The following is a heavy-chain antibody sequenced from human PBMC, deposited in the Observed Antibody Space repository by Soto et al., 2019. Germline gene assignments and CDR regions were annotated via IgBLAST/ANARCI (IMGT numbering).Heavy chain of an antibody. D-gene: IGHD4-17*01. CDR2: IYYSGST. Sequence: LSLTCTVSGGSSSSYYCSWIRQAPWKGLEWIGYIYYSGSTNYNPSLKSRVTISVDTSKNQFSLKLSSVTAADTAVYYCARDLTTVTTSGYYYYGMDVWGQGTTVTVSS. J-gene: IGHJ6*02. CDR3: ARDLTTVTTSGYYYYGMDV. CDR1: GGSSSSYY. V-gene: IGHV4-59*01.